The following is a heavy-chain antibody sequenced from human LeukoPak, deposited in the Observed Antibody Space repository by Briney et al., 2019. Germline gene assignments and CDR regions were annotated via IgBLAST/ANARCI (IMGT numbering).Heavy chain of an antibody. V-gene: IGHV4-38-2*02. CDR1: RYSISSGYY. Sequence: SETLSLTCTVSRYSISSGYYWGWIRQPPGQGLEWIGSIYRSGSTYYNSSLKSRVTISVDTSKNQFSLKLSSVTAADTAVYYCARHADYYESTSYFWDYWGQGTLVAVSS. J-gene: IGHJ4*02. D-gene: IGHD3-22*01. CDR2: IYRSGST. CDR3: ARHADYYESTSYFWDY.